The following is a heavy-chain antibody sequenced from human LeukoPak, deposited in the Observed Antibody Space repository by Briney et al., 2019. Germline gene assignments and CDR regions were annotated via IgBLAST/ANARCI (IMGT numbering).Heavy chain of an antibody. V-gene: IGHV3-23*01. J-gene: IGHJ4*02. CDR1: GFTFSSYA. CDR2: ISGSGDNT. D-gene: IGHD6-13*01. CDR3: AKVRSGDIAAALNY. Sequence: GGSLRLSCAASGFTFSSYAMNWVRQAPGKGLEWVSGISGSGDNTYYADSVKGRFTISRDNSKNTLYLQMNSLKAEDTAVYYCAKVRSGDIAAALNYWGQGTLVPVSS.